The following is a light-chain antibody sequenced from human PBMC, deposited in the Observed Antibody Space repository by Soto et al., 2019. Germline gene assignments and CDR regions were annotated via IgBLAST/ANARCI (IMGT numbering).Light chain of an antibody. J-gene: IGKJ4*01. Sequence: DIQLTQSPSFLSASVGDRVTITCRASQGINDYLAWYQQKPGKAPKLLIYAASTLQSEVPSRFSGSASGTEFTLTISRLQPGDFATYYCQQFNTHPLTFGGGTKVEVK. V-gene: IGKV1-9*01. CDR3: QQFNTHPLT. CDR2: AAS. CDR1: QGINDY.